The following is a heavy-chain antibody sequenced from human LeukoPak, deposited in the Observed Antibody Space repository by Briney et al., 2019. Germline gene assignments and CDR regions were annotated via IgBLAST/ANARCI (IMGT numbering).Heavy chain of an antibody. CDR2: IIPIFGTA. J-gene: IGHJ5*02. CDR1: GGTFSSYA. V-gene: IGHV1-69*01. CDR3: ARDVVAARLIWFDP. Sequence: GSSVKVSCKASGGTFSSYAISWVRQAPGQGLEWMGGIIPIFGTANYAQKFQGRVTITADESTSTAYMELSSLRSQDTAVYYCARDVVAARLIWFDPWGQGTQVTVSS. D-gene: IGHD6-6*01.